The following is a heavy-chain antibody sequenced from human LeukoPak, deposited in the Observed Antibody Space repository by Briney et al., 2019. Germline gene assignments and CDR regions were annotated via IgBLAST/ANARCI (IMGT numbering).Heavy chain of an antibody. J-gene: IGHJ4*02. CDR2: INPSGGST. V-gene: IGHV1-46*01. D-gene: IGHD5-18*01. Sequence: ASVKVSCKASGYTFTSYYMHWVRQTPGQGLEWMGIINPSGGSTSYAQKFQGRVTMTRDMSTSTVYMELSSLRSEDTAVYYCARDGTAMVSSLDYWGQGTLVTVSS. CDR1: GYTFTSYY. CDR3: ARDGTAMVSSLDY.